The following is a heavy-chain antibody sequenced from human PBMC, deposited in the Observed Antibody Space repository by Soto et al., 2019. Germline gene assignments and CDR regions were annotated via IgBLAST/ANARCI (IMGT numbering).Heavy chain of an antibody. V-gene: IGHV3-30*18. Sequence: QVQLVESGGGVVQPGRSLRLSCAASGFTFSSYGMHWVRQAPGKGLEWVAVKSSDGRNKYQAYSVKGRFTVSRDNSKNTLYLQMNSLGPEYTAVYYCAKDNDIAAAGSYFNYWGQGTLVTVSS. CDR3: AKDNDIAAAGSYFNY. J-gene: IGHJ4*02. CDR1: GFTFSSYG. CDR2: KSSDGRNK. D-gene: IGHD6-13*01.